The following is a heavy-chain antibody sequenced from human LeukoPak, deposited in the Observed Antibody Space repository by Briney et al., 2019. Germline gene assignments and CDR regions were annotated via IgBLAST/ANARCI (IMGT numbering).Heavy chain of an antibody. J-gene: IGHJ2*01. CDR1: GGSISSGGYY. Sequence: SETLSLTCTVSGGSISSGGYYWSWIRQHPGTGLEWIGYIYYSGSTYYNPSLKSRVTISVDRSKNQFSLKLSSVTAADTAVYYCARNLGYCSGGSCYGRAATSYWYFDLWGRGTLVTVSS. V-gene: IGHV4-31*03. D-gene: IGHD2-15*01. CDR3: ARNLGYCSGGSCYGRAATSYWYFDL. CDR2: IYYSGST.